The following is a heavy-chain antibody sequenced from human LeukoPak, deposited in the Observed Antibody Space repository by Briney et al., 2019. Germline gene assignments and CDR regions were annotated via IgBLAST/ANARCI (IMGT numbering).Heavy chain of an antibody. CDR2: ISGSGGST. J-gene: IGHJ4*02. CDR3: AKDRMGSAMIVVVTMDY. Sequence: GGSLRLSCAASGFTFSNYWMNWVRQAPGKGLEWVSAISGSGGSTYYADSVKGRFTISRDNSKNTLYLQMNSLRAEDTAVYYCAKDRMGSAMIVVVTMDYWGQGTLVTVSS. D-gene: IGHD3-22*01. CDR1: GFTFSNYW. V-gene: IGHV3-23*01.